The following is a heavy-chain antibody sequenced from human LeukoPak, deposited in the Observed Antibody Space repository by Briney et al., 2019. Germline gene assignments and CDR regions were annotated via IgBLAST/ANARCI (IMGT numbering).Heavy chain of an antibody. V-gene: IGHV4-59*11. J-gene: IGHJ2*01. CDR3: ARERPATENWYFDL. CDR2: IDHTGST. D-gene: IGHD1-26*01. Sequence: SETLSLICSVSGDSISMHYWSWIRQPPGKGLEWIGYIDHTGSTNYNPSLKSRVTISLDTSKSQFSLKVSSVSAADTAVYYCARERPATENWYFDLWGRGTLVTVSS. CDR1: GDSISMHY.